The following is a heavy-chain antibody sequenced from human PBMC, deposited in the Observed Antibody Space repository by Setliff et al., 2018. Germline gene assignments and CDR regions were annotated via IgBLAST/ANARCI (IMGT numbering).Heavy chain of an antibody. CDR3: ARVPRFTDTRNALDI. Sequence: KASETLSLTCTVSGGSISSGGYYWSWIRQHPGKGLEWIGYIHYSGNTYYNPSLKSRVTISVDTSKNQFSLKLSSVTAADTAVYYCARVPRFTDTRNALDIWGQGTMVTVSS. CDR1: GGSISSGGYY. J-gene: IGHJ3*02. CDR2: IHYSGNT. V-gene: IGHV4-31*03. D-gene: IGHD5-18*01.